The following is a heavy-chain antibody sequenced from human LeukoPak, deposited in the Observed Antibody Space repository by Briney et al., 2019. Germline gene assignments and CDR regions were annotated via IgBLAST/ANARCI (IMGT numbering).Heavy chain of an antibody. Sequence: PSETLSLTCAVYGGSFSGYYWSWIRQPPGKGLEWIGEINHSGSTNYNPSLKSRVTISVDTSKNQFSLKLSSVTAADTAVYYCAREGDDSPRAFDIWGQGTMVTVSS. D-gene: IGHD3-16*01. CDR1: GGSFSGYY. CDR2: INHSGST. CDR3: AREGDDSPRAFDI. J-gene: IGHJ3*02. V-gene: IGHV4-34*01.